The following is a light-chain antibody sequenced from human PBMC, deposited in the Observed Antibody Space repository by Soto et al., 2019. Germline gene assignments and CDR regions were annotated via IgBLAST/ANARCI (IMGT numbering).Light chain of an antibody. CDR2: AAS. V-gene: IGKV1-9*01. CDR3: QQLNSYPVT. J-gene: IGKJ2*01. CDR1: QGISSY. Sequence: IQLTQSPSSLSASVGDRVTITCRASQGISSYLAWYQQKPGKAPKLLIYAASTLQSGVPSRFSGSGSATDFTLTISSMLPEDFATYYCQQLNSYPVTFGQGTKLEIK.